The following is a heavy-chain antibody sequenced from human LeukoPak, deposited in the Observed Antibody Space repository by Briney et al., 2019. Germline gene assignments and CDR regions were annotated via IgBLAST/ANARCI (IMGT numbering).Heavy chain of an antibody. V-gene: IGHV4-59*01. Sequence: SETLSLTCTVSGGSISSYYWSWIRQPPGKGLEWIGYIYYSGSANYNPSLKSRVTISVDTSKNQFSLKLSSVTAADTAVYYCAALSGSYIDYWGQGTLVTVSS. J-gene: IGHJ4*02. CDR3: AALSGSYIDY. CDR1: GGSISSYY. CDR2: IYYSGSA. D-gene: IGHD1-26*01.